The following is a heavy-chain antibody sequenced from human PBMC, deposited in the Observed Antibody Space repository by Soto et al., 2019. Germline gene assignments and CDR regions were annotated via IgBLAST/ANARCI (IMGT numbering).Heavy chain of an antibody. CDR1: GVSISSYY. CDR3: ARKSSKAHGAFDI. CDR2: IYTSGST. J-gene: IGHJ3*02. V-gene: IGHV4-4*07. Sequence: SETLSLTCTVSGVSISSYYWIWIRQPAGKGLEWIGRIYTSGSTNYNPSLKSRVTMSVDTSKNQFSLKLSSVTAADTAVYYCARKSSKAHGAFDIWGQGTMVTVSS.